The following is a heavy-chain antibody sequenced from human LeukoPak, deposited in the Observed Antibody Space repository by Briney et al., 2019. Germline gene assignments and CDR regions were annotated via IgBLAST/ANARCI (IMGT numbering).Heavy chain of an antibody. CDR3: ARGGSSSWMAVSFDY. D-gene: IGHD6-13*01. V-gene: IGHV3-7*01. Sequence: PGGSLRLSCAASGFTFDDYGMSWVRQAPGKGLEWVANIKQDGSEKYYVDSVKGRFTISRDNAKNSLYLQMNSLRAEDTAVYYCARGGSSSWMAVSFDYWGQGTLVTVSS. CDR1: GFTFDDYG. J-gene: IGHJ4*02. CDR2: IKQDGSEK.